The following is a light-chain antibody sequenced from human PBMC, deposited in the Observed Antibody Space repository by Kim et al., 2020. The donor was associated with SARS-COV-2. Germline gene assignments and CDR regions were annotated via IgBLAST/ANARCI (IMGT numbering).Light chain of an antibody. J-gene: IGKJ1*01. Sequence: ASVGDRVTLTCRASQDSNNYLAWFQQKPGKAPKRLIYAASSLQSGVPPRFSGSGSGTDFTLTINGLQPEDLATYYCLQHLSYPRTFGQGTKVDIK. V-gene: IGKV1-17*03. CDR1: QDSNNY. CDR3: LQHLSYPRT. CDR2: AAS.